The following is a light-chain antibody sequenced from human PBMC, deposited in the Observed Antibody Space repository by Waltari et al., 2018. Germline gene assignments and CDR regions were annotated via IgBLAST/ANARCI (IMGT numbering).Light chain of an antibody. CDR3: QQYDNWPPWT. V-gene: IGKV3-15*01. Sequence: VMTQSPAPLSVSPGERATLSCRAHPSVTRKLAWYQQKPGQAPRLLIYAASTRATGIPDRFSGSWSGTEFTVTISSLQSEDFAVYCCQQYDNWPPWTFGQGTKVEVK. J-gene: IGKJ1*01. CDR1: PSVTRK. CDR2: AAS.